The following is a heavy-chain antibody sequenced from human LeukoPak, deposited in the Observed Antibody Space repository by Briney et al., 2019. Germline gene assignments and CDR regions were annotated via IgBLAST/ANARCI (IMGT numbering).Heavy chain of an antibody. V-gene: IGHV3-64*01. Sequence: GGSLRLSCAASGFTFSSYAMHWVRQAPGKGLGYVSAISSNGGSTYYANSVKGRFTISRDNSKNTLYFQMGSLRAEDMAVYDCARDLIPYYDFWAGFDPWGQGTLVTVSS. CDR2: ISSNGGST. CDR3: ARDLIPYYDFWAGFDP. J-gene: IGHJ5*02. CDR1: GFTFSSYA. D-gene: IGHD3-3*01.